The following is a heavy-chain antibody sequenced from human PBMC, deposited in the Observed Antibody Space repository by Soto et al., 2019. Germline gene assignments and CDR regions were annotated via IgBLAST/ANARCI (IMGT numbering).Heavy chain of an antibody. J-gene: IGHJ4*02. CDR2: ISGSGDSP. CDR1: GFTFSSHA. Sequence: VQLLESGGGLVQPGGSLRLSCAASGFTFSSHAMSWVRRAPGMGLEWVSAISGSGDSPYYADSVKGRFTISRDNSKNTLYLQMNSLRAEDTAVYYCAKVMDDFWSGSPLDYWGQGTLVTVSS. D-gene: IGHD3-3*01. V-gene: IGHV3-23*01. CDR3: AKVMDDFWSGSPLDY.